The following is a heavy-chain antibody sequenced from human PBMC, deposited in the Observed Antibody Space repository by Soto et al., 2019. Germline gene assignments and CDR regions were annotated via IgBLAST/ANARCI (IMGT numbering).Heavy chain of an antibody. CDR1: GFSLSTSGVG. D-gene: IGHD5-18*01. Sequence: QITLKESGPPLVKPTQTLTLTCTFSGFSLSTSGVGVGWIRQPPGKALEWLGIIYWDDDKRYRPSLKSRLTITKDTSKNQLVLTMTNMDPVDTATYYCAHLPWKQLWPRAPFVYWGQGTPVTVSS. CDR3: AHLPWKQLWPRAPFVY. J-gene: IGHJ4*02. V-gene: IGHV2-5*02. CDR2: IYWDDDK.